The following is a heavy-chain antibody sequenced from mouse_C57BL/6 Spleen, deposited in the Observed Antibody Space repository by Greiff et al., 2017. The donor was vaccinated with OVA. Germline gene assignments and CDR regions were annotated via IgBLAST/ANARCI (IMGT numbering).Heavy chain of an antibody. D-gene: IGHD1-1*01. CDR1: GYTFTSYW. V-gene: IGHV1-64*01. CDR3: ARGGIGSRAMDY. CDR2: IHPNSGST. J-gene: IGHJ4*01. Sequence: QVQLQQPGAELVKPGASVKLSCKASGYTFTSYWMHWVKQRPGQGLEWIGMIHPNSGSTNYNEKFKGKATLTVDTSSSTAYMELHSLTSEDSAVYFCARGGIGSRAMDYWGQGTSVTVSS.